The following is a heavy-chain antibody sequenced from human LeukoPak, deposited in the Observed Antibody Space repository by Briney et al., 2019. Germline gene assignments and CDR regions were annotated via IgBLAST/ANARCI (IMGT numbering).Heavy chain of an antibody. CDR3: ARARSQLWFGESPFDY. V-gene: IGHV1-18*01. CDR2: ISAYNGNT. Sequence: ASVKVSCKASGYTFTSYGISWVRQAPGQGLEWMGWISAYNGNTNYAQKLQGRVTMTTDTSTSTAYMELRSQRSDDTAVYYCARARSQLWFGESPFDYWGQGTLVTVSS. CDR1: GYTFTSYG. D-gene: IGHD3-10*01. J-gene: IGHJ4*02.